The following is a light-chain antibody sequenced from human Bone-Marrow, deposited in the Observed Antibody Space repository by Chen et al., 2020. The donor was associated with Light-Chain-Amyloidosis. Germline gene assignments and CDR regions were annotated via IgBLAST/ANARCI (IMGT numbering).Light chain of an antibody. CDR2: EDD. CDR1: NKDVGNYNF. V-gene: IGLV2-14*02. CDR3: SSYGTTYV. Sequence: HSPLTQPASVSGSPGQSICISCTETNKDVGNYNFVSWYQQQPGKAPRLVIYEDDKRPSEVPSRFSASKSGNTASLTISGLQPEDEADYYCSSYGTTYVFGSGTTVTVL. J-gene: IGLJ1*01.